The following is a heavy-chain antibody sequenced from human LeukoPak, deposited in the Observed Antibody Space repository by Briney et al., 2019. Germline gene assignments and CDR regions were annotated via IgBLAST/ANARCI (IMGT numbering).Heavy chain of an antibody. J-gene: IGHJ6*03. V-gene: IGHV4-59*01. D-gene: IGHD3-16*01. CDR3: ARASGGFSAHYYYMDV. CDR2: IYYSGST. Sequence: SETLSLTCTVSGGSISSYYWSWIRQPPGKGLEWIGYIYYSGSTNYNPSLKSRVTISVDTSKNQLSLKLSSVTAADTAVYYCARASGGFSAHYYYMDVWGKGTTVTVSS. CDR1: GGSISSYY.